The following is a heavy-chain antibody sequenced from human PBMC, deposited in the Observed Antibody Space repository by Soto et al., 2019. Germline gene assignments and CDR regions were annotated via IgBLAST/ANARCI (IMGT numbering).Heavy chain of an antibody. CDR3: TRIQIDIVAESFNAFDI. CDR1: GFSFNTST. V-gene: IGHV3-21*01. D-gene: IGHD5-12*01. CDR2: ISSSSTI. J-gene: IGHJ3*02. Sequence: PGGSLRLSCAASGFSFNTSTMNWVRQAPGRGLEWVASISSSSTIYSADSLKGRFTISRDNAKSSLYLQMSSLRAEDTAAYYCTRIQIDIVAESFNAFDIWGQGTMVTVSS.